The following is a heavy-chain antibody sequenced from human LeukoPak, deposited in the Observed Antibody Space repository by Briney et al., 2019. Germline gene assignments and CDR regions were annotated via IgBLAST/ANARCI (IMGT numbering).Heavy chain of an antibody. J-gene: IGHJ4*02. CDR1: GGSFSGYY. CDR3: ARGNWLLDY. Sequence: PSETLSLTCAVSGGSFSGYYWSWIRQSPGKGLEWIGEINHSGSTNYNPSLKSRVTISVDTSKNQFSLKLSSVTAADTAVYYCARGNWLLDYWGQGTLVTVSS. V-gene: IGHV4-34*01. CDR2: INHSGST. D-gene: IGHD3-22*01.